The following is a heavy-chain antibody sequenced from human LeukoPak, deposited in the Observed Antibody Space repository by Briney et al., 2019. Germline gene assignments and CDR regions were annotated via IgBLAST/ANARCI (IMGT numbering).Heavy chain of an antibody. CDR2: ISYDGSNK. V-gene: IGHV3-30*18. Sequence: GRSLRLSCAASGFTFSSYGMHWVRQAPGKGLEWVAVISYDGSNKYYADSVKGRFTISRDNSKNTLYLQMNSLRAEDTAVYYCAKSPARSCSGGSCYVPFDYWGQGTLVTVSS. CDR3: AKSPARSCSGGSCYVPFDY. CDR1: GFTFSSYG. D-gene: IGHD2-15*01. J-gene: IGHJ4*02.